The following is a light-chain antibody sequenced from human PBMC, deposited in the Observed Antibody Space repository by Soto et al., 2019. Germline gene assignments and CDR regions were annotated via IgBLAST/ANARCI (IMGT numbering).Light chain of an antibody. J-gene: IGLJ1*01. V-gene: IGLV2-14*01. CDR1: RSDVGGYNF. Sequence: QSALTQPASVSGSPGQSITISCTGTRSDVGGYNFVSWYQQHPGKAPKLMIYEDSNRPSGVSNRFSGSKSGNTASLTISGLQAEDEADYYCSSYTRSSSYVFGTGTKVTVL. CDR2: EDS. CDR3: SSYTRSSSYV.